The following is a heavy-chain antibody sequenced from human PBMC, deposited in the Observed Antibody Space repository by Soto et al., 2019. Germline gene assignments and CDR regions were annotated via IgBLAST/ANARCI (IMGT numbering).Heavy chain of an antibody. V-gene: IGHV1-3*01. CDR1: GFTFTTHA. D-gene: IGHD3-22*01. CDR2: INAGNGNT. CDR3: ARRNSSGPIDY. Sequence: ASVKVSCKTSGFTFTTHAIHWVRQAPGQRFEWMGWINAGNGNTKYSQRFKDRVTITRDTSASTAYMELSSLTFEDRAVYYCARRNSSGPIDYWGQGTLVTVSS. J-gene: IGHJ4*02.